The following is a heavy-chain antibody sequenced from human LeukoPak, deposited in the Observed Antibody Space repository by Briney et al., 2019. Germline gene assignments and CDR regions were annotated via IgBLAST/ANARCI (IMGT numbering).Heavy chain of an antibody. V-gene: IGHV4-34*01. CDR2: INHSGST. D-gene: IGHD3-10*01. CDR3: ARQRVRGVIIFHYYYGMDV. Sequence: SETLSLTCAVYGGSFSGYYWSWIRQPPGKGLEWIGEINHSGSTNYNPSLKSRVTISVDTSKSQFSLKLSSVTAADTAVYYCARQRVRGVIIFHYYYGMDVWGQGTTVTVSS. J-gene: IGHJ6*02. CDR1: GGSFSGYY.